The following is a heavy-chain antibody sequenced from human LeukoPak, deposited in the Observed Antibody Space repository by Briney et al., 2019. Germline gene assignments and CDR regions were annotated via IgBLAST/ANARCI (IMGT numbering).Heavy chain of an antibody. CDR2: INHSGST. V-gene: IGHV4-34*01. CDR1: GGSFSGYY. CDR3: AREGGDYYDSSFRVFDY. Sequence: SETLSLTCAVYGGSFSGYYWTWIRQPPGKGLEWLGEINHSGSTNYNPSLKSRVTISVDTSKNQFSLKLSSVTAADTAVYYCAREGGDYYDSSFRVFDYWGQGTLVTVSS. D-gene: IGHD3-22*01. J-gene: IGHJ4*02.